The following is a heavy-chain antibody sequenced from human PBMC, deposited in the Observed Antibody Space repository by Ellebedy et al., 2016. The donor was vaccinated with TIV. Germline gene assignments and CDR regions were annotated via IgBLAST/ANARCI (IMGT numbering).Heavy chain of an antibody. D-gene: IGHD2-15*01. Sequence: AASVKVSCKASGYTFTDFDINWVRQATGQGLEWVGWMNPNSGNKGSAQKFQGRVTMTRDSSISTAYMELSSLRSEDTAVYYCGRGRGYASTGRVYYFDYWGQGSLVTVSS. CDR3: GRGRGYASTGRVYYFDY. CDR1: GYTFTDFD. J-gene: IGHJ4*02. CDR2: MNPNSGNK. V-gene: IGHV1-8*01.